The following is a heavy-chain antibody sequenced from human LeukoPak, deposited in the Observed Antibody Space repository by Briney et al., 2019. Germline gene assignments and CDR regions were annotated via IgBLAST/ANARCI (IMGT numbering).Heavy chain of an antibody. CDR2: IWYDGSNK. D-gene: IGHD3-16*01. Sequence: GGSLRLSCAASGFTFSSYGMHWVRQAPGKGLEWVAVIWYDGSNKYYVDSVKGRFTISRDNAKNSLYLQLNSLRAEDTAVYYCARDPYAGIMITFGGVIERDYWGQGTLVTVSS. CDR1: GFTFSSYG. J-gene: IGHJ4*02. CDR3: ARDPYAGIMITFGGVIERDY. V-gene: IGHV3-33*01.